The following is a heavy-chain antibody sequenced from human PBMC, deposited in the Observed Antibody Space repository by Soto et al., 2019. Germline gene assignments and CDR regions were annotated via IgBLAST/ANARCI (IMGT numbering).Heavy chain of an antibody. CDR1: GDSISNYY. CDR3: ARVNYYDSTYAFDI. Sequence: SETLSFTCPVSGDSISNYYWSCIRQSPGRGLEWIGYLYYSGGTNYNPSLNGRVTILVDTSKNQFSLKLTSLTAADTAVYYCARVNYYDSTYAFDIWGHGTMVT. J-gene: IGHJ3*02. D-gene: IGHD3-22*01. CDR2: LYYSGGT. V-gene: IGHV4-59*12.